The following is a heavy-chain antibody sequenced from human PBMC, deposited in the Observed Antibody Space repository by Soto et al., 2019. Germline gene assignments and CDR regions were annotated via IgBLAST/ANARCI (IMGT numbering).Heavy chain of an antibody. V-gene: IGHV4-34*01. CDR3: ARATYYDFWSGHRSPYYYYMDV. CDR2: INHSGST. J-gene: IGHJ6*03. CDR1: GGSFSGYY. Sequence: QVQLQQWGAGLLKPSETLSLTCAVYGGSFSGYYWSWIRQPPGKGLEWIGEINHSGSTNYNPSLKSRVTISVDTSKNQFSLKLSSVTAADTAVYYCARATYYDFWSGHRSPYYYYMDVWGKGTTVTVSS. D-gene: IGHD3-3*01.